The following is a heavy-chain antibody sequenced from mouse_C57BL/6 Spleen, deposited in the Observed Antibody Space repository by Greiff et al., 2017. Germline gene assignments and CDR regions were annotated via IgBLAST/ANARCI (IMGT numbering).Heavy chain of an antibody. V-gene: IGHV5-17*01. D-gene: IGHD1-1*01. CDR1: GFTFSDYG. Sequence: EVKVVESGGGLVKPGGSLKLSCAASGFTFSDYGMHWVRQAPEKGLEWVAYISSGSSTIYYADTVKGRFTISRDNAKNTLFLQMTSLRSEGTAMYYCAMKRGSSYVWYFDVWGTGTTVTVSS. CDR3: AMKRGSSYVWYFDV. J-gene: IGHJ1*03. CDR2: ISSGSSTI.